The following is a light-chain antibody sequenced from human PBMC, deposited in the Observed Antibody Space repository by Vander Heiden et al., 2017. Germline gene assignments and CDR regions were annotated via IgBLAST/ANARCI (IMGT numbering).Light chain of an antibody. Sequence: DIQLTQSPSFLSASVGDRVTITCRASQGISSYLAWYQQKPGKAPKLLIYAASTWQSGVPSRFSGSGSGTEFTLTISSLQPEDFAAYYCQQVKSYPPLTFGARTKVEIK. J-gene: IGKJ4*01. V-gene: IGKV1-9*01. CDR2: AAS. CDR3: QQVKSYPPLT. CDR1: QGISSY.